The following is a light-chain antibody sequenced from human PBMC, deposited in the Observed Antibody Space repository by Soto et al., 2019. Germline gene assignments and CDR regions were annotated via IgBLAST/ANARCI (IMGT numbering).Light chain of an antibody. V-gene: IGLV2-14*01. J-gene: IGLJ3*02. CDR2: EVS. CDR1: SSDVGRYNY. Sequence: QSALTQPASVSGSPGQSITISCTGTSSDVGRYNYVSWYQQDPGKAPKLMIYEVSNRPSGVSNRFSGSKSGNTASLTISGLQPEDEADYYCNSYTSTSARVFGGGTKLTVL. CDR3: NSYTSTSARV.